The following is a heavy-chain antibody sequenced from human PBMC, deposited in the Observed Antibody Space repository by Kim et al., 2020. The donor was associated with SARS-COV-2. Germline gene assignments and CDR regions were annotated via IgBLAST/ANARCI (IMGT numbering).Heavy chain of an antibody. CDR3: ARDCDILTGYYTPSPPSCMDV. Sequence: ASVKVSCKASGYTFTSYGISWVRQAPGQGLEWMGWISAYNGNTNYAQKLQGRVTMTTDTSTSTAYMELRSLRSDDTAVYYCARDCDILTGYYTPSPPSCMDVWGQGTTVTVSS. V-gene: IGHV1-18*04. CDR1: GYTFTSYG. J-gene: IGHJ6*02. D-gene: IGHD3-9*01. CDR2: ISAYNGNT.